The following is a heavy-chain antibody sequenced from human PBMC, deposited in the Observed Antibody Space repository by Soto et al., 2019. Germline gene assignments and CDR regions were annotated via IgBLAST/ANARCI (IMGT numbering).Heavy chain of an antibody. D-gene: IGHD3-10*01. CDR1: GCSISSSSYF. V-gene: IGHV4-39*01. CDR2: IYYSGST. J-gene: IGHJ2*01. CDR3: ARQRPYHYQIWYFDL. Sequence: PSETLSLTCTVSGCSISSSSYFWGWSRQPPGKGLEWIGSIYYSGSTYYNPSLKSRVTISVDTSKNQFSLKLSSVTAADTAVYYFARQRPYHYQIWYFDLWGRGTLV.